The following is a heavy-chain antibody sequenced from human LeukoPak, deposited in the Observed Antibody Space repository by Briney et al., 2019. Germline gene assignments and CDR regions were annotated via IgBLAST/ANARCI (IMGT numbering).Heavy chain of an antibody. J-gene: IGHJ5*02. D-gene: IGHD1-20*01. CDR1: GGSISSGSYY. CDR3: AGAGYKWAHGFDP. V-gene: IGHV4-61*02. Sequence: SETLSLTCTVSGGSISSGSYYWSWIRHPAGKGLEWIGRINTSWSNKYNPSLKTRITISVDTSQNQFSLKVSSVTAADSAVYYCAGAGYKWAHGFDPWGQGTLVTVSS. CDR2: INTSWSN.